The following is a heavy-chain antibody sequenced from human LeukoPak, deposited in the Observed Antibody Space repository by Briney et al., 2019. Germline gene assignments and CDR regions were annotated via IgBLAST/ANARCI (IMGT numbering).Heavy chain of an antibody. CDR1: GFTFTNHI. Sequence: PGGSLRLSCAASGFTFTNHIMHWVRQAPGKGLEWVAVISYDGSNKYYADSVKGRFTISRDNSKNTLYLQMNGLRAEDTAVYYCAKDWLWFGEPSYYFDYWGQGTLVTVSS. CDR3: AKDWLWFGEPSYYFDY. J-gene: IGHJ4*02. CDR2: ISYDGSNK. D-gene: IGHD3-10*01. V-gene: IGHV3-30*18.